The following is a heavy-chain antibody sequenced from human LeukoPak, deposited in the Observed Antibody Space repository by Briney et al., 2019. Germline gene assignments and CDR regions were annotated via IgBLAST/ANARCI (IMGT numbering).Heavy chain of an antibody. J-gene: IGHJ6*03. CDR3: ARDRETYGSGSYYKNYYYYYYMDV. Sequence: SETLSLTCAVYGGSFSGYYWSWIRQPPGKGLEWIGEINHSGSTNYNPSLKSRVTISVDTSKNQFSLKLSSVTAADTAVYYCARDRETYGSGSYYKNYYYYYYMDVWGKGTTVTISS. D-gene: IGHD3-10*01. CDR1: GGSFSGYY. V-gene: IGHV4-34*01. CDR2: INHSGST.